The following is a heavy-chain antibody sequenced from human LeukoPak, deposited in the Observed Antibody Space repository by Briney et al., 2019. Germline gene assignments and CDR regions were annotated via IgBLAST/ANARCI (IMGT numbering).Heavy chain of an antibody. V-gene: IGHV3-9*03. Sequence: GGSLRLSCAASGFTFDDYAMHWVRQAPGKGLEWVSGISWSSGSIGYADSVKGRFTISRDNAKNSLYLQMNSLRAEDMALYYCARESTGFDYWGQGTLVTVSS. J-gene: IGHJ4*02. CDR2: ISWSSGSI. CDR3: ARESTGFDY. CDR1: GFTFDDYA. D-gene: IGHD3-10*01.